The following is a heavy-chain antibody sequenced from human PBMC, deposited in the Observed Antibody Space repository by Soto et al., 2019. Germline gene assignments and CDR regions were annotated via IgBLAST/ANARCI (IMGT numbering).Heavy chain of an antibody. D-gene: IGHD6-25*01. CDR1: GFSVSNDY. J-gene: IGHJ5*02. CDR2: IYSDGGT. Sequence: GGSLRLSCVVSGFSVSNDYMNWVRQAPGKGLEWVSIIYSDGGTNYADSVKGRFTISRDSSKNTVYLHMSYLRAEDTATYYCARADSGNKFDHWGQGTLVTVSS. V-gene: IGHV3-53*01. CDR3: ARADSGNKFDH.